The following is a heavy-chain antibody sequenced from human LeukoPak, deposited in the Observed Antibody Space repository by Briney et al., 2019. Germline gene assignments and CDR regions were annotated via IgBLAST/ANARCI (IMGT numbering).Heavy chain of an antibody. D-gene: IGHD5-12*01. Sequence: PSETLSLTCTVSGGSISSYYWSWIRQPPGKGLEWIGYIYYSGSTNYNPSLKSRVTISVDTSKNQFSLKLSSVTAADTAVYYCARVLPYLYGGYAYYFDYWGQGTLVTVSS. V-gene: IGHV4-59*01. J-gene: IGHJ4*02. CDR1: GGSISSYY. CDR2: IYYSGST. CDR3: ARVLPYLYGGYAYYFDY.